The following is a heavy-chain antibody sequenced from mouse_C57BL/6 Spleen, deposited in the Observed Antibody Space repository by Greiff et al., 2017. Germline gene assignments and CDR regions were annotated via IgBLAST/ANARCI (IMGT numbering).Heavy chain of an antibody. V-gene: IGHV1-74*01. D-gene: IGHD1-1*01. CDR1: GYTFTSYW. Sequence: QVQLQQPGAELVKPGASVKVSCKASGYTFTSYWMHWVKQRPGQGLEWIGRIHPSDSDSNYNQKFKGKDTLTVDKSSSTAYMRLSSLTSEGSAVYYCAISGYYGSSLPFDDWGQGTTLTVSS. CDR2: IHPSDSDS. CDR3: AISGYYGSSLPFDD. J-gene: IGHJ2*01.